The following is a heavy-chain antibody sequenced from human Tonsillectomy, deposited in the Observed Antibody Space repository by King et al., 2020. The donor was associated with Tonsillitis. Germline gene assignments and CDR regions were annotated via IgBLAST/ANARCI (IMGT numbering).Heavy chain of an antibody. Sequence: VQLVESGAELKKPGESLRISCKASGYIFNNYWIVWVRQMPGKGLEWMGMIYPGDSDARYSPPFQGQVTFSVDKSINTAYLQWSSLKASDTAIYFCARQESAYRSNWYLGWFDPWGQGTLVTVSS. CDR2: IYPGDSDA. J-gene: IGHJ5*02. CDR3: ARQESAYRSNWYLGWFDP. CDR1: GYIFNNYW. V-gene: IGHV5-51*01. D-gene: IGHD6-13*01.